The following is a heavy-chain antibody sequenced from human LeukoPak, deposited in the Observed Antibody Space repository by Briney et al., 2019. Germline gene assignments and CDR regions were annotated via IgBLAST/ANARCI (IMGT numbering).Heavy chain of an antibody. D-gene: IGHD6-13*01. Sequence: SETLSLTCAVYGGSFSGYYWSWIRQPPGKGLEWIGEINHSGSTNYNPSLKSRVTISVDTSKNQFSLKLSSVTAADTAVYYCARERVAAELDFDYWGQGTLVTVSS. CDR2: INHSGST. CDR3: ARERVAAELDFDY. J-gene: IGHJ4*02. CDR1: GGSFSGYY. V-gene: IGHV4-34*01.